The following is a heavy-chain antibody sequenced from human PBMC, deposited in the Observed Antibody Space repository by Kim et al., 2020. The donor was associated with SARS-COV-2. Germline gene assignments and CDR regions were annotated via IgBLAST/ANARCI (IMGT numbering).Heavy chain of an antibody. Sequence: GGSLRLSCAASGFTFSDYYISWIRQAPGKGLEWVSYISSSSSYTNYADPVKGRFTISRDNANDSLYLQMNSLRAEDTAGYYCARVGYDYVWGSYRYYYYYYGMDVWGQGTTVTVSS. D-gene: IGHD3-16*02. CDR1: GFTFSDYY. V-gene: IGHV3-11*05. CDR2: ISSSSSYT. J-gene: IGHJ6*02. CDR3: ARVGYDYVWGSYRYYYYYYGMDV.